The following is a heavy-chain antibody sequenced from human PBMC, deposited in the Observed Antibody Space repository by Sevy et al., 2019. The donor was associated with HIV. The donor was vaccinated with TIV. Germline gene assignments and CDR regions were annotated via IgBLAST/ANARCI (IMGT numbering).Heavy chain of an antibody. V-gene: IGHV3-9*01. Sequence: GGSLRLSYTASGFSFDDYAMHWVRQAPGKGLEWVSGISWDSGSIDYADSVKGRFFISRDNAKNSLYLQMSGLRAEDTAFYYCARRLGSSASYFDFWGRGTLVTVSS. J-gene: IGHJ4*02. CDR1: GFSFDDYA. CDR2: ISWDSGSI. D-gene: IGHD3-9*01. CDR3: ARRLGSSASYFDF.